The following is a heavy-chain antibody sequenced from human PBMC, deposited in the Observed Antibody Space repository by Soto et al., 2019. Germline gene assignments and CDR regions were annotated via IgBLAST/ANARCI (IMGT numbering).Heavy chain of an antibody. CDR1: GFTFSRYW. D-gene: IGHD2-21*02. CDR3: ALQAYCGGDCYQYYLDY. CDR2: INSDGSST. Sequence: GGYLRLSCAASGFTFSRYWMHWVRQAPGKGLVWVSRINSDGSSTSYTDAVKGRFIIARDNAKNTLYLQMNSLRAEDTAVYYCALQAYCGGDCYQYYLDYRGHGTAGTVSS. J-gene: IGHJ4*01. V-gene: IGHV3-74*01.